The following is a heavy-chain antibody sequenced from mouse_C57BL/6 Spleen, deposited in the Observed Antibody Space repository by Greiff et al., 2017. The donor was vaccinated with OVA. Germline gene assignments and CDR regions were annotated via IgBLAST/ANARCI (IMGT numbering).Heavy chain of an antibody. CDR1: GYTFTSYW. CDR3: ARFGDYDWYFDV. CDR2: IYPGSGST. D-gene: IGHD2-13*01. V-gene: IGHV1-55*01. Sequence: QVQLQQPGAELVKPGASVKMSCKASGYTFTSYWITWVKQRPGQGLEWIGDIYPGSGSTNYNEKFKSKATLTVDTSSSTAYMQLSSLTSEDSAVDDCARFGDYDWYFDVWGTGTTVTVSS. J-gene: IGHJ1*03.